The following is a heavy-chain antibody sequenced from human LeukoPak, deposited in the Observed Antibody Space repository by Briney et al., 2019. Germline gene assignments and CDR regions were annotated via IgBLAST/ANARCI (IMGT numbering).Heavy chain of an antibody. V-gene: IGHV3-23*01. CDR3: AKDFPLYDSSGTSSGDLFA. CDR2: ISGSGGST. J-gene: IGHJ5*02. D-gene: IGHD3-22*01. Sequence: ISGSGGSTYYADSVKGRFTISRDNSKNTLYLQMNSLRAEDTAVYYCAKDFPLYDSSGTSSGDLFAWGQGTLVTVSS.